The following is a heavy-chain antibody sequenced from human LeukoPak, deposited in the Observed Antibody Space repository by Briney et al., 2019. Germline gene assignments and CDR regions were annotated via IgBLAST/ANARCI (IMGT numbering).Heavy chain of an antibody. CDR2: IDPSDSYT. J-gene: IGHJ4*02. D-gene: IGHD5-18*01. CDR1: GYSLTSYW. Sequence: GESLKISCKGSGYSLTSYWISWVRQMPGKGLEWMGRIDPSDSYTNYSPSFQGHVSISADKSIRPAYLQWSSLKASDTAMYYCARHEGYSYDSDYWGQGTLVTVSS. V-gene: IGHV5-10-1*01. CDR3: ARHEGYSYDSDY.